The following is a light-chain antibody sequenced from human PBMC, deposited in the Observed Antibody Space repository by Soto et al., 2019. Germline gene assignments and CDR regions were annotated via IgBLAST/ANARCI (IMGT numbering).Light chain of an antibody. CDR3: QQYNNWLWT. J-gene: IGKJ1*01. Sequence: EIVMTQSPATLSVSPGERATLSCRASQSVSSNLAWYQQKPGQAPRPLIYGASTRATGRPARFSGSGSGTEFSLTISILQSEDFAVYYCQQYNNWLWTFSQGTKVDIK. CDR2: GAS. CDR1: QSVSSN. V-gene: IGKV3-15*01.